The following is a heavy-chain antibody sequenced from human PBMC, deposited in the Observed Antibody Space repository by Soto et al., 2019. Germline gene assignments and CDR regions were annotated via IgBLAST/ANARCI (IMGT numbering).Heavy chain of an antibody. Sequence: QVQLVESGGGVVQPGRSLRLSCAASGFTFSSYAMHWVRQAPGQGLEWVAVISYDGSNKYYADSVKGRFTISRDNSKNPLYLQMNRLRAEDTAVYYCARETYYDFWSGPYYGMDVWGQGTTVTVSS. D-gene: IGHD3-3*01. CDR1: GFTFSSYA. CDR2: ISYDGSNK. CDR3: ARETYYDFWSGPYYGMDV. J-gene: IGHJ6*02. V-gene: IGHV3-30-3*01.